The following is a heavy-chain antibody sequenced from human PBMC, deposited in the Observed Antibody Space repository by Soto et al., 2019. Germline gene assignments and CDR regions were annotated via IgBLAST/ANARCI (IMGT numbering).Heavy chain of an antibody. V-gene: IGHV4-59*01. CDR3: ARGFSGWYYFDY. CDR1: GGSISSYY. J-gene: IGHJ4*02. Sequence: PSETLSLTCTVSGGSISSYYWSWIRQPPGKGLEWIGYIYYSGSTDYNPSPKSRVTISVDTSKNQFSLQLSSVTAADTAVYYCARGFSGWYYFDYWGQGTLVTVSS. CDR2: IYYSGST. D-gene: IGHD6-19*01.